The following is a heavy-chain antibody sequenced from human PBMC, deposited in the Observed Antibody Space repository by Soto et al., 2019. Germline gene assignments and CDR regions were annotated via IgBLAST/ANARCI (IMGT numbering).Heavy chain of an antibody. V-gene: IGHV3-21*01. CDR3: AREFRWNDVDLDY. D-gene: IGHD1-1*01. CDR1: GXTLNTYI. J-gene: IGHJ4*02. CDR2: ISSGSSYI. Sequence: GSLRLSCAASGXTLNTYIMNWVRQAPGKGLEWVSSISSGSSYIYYADSVRGRFTVSRDNAKDSLWLQMTGRRSEYTAVYYCAREFRWNDVDLDYWGQGTLGTVS.